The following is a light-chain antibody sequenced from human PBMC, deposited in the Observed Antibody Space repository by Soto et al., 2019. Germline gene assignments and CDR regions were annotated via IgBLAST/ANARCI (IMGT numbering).Light chain of an antibody. J-gene: IGKJ2*01. CDR3: QQLNSYPRT. V-gene: IGKV1-9*01. CDR1: QGISSY. CDR2: AAS. Sequence: DIQLTQSPSFLSASVGDRVTITCRASQGISSYLAWYQQKPGKAPKLLIYAASTLQSGVPSRFSGSGSGTEVALTIASLQPEDVATYYCQQLNSYPRTFGQGTKLEIK.